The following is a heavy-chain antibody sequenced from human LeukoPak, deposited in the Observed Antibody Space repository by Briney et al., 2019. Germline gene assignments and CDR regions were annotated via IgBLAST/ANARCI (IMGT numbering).Heavy chain of an antibody. CDR1: GFAFSSYW. V-gene: IGHV3-74*01. CDR2: INSGGSGT. CDR3: ASSLGPLTEY. J-gene: IGHJ4*02. Sequence: GGSLRLSCAAPGFAFSSYWMHWVRQTPGKGLVWVSRINSGGSGTSYADSVKGRFTISRDNAKDTLYLQMNSLRVEDTAVYYCASSLGPLTEYWGQGTLVTVSS. D-gene: IGHD7-27*01.